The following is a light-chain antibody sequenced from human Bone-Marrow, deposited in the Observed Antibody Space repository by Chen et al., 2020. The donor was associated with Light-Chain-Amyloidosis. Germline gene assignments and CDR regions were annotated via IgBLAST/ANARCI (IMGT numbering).Light chain of an antibody. CDR2: DVT. Sequence: QSALTQPASVSGSPGQSINISCTGTSRDVGSYNLVTWYLQHPGKAPKLMIFDVTKRPSGVSNRFSESDCGNTDSVTISGLQADDEAVYCVCSYAGSTTCRVFGGGTKLTVL. CDR3: CSYAGSTTCRV. CDR1: SRDVGSYNL. V-gene: IGLV2-23*02. J-gene: IGLJ2*01.